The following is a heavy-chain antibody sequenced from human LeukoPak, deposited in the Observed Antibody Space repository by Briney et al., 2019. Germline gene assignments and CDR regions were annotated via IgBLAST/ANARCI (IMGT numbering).Heavy chain of an antibody. CDR1: GFTFSSYS. CDR2: ISSTGTTI. CDR3: ARQIDMDV. V-gene: IGHV3-48*04. J-gene: IGHJ6*02. Sequence: GGSLRLSCAASGFTFSSYSMNWVRQAPGKGLEWVSYISSTGTTIYYADFVKGRFTISRDNAKNSLYLQMNSLRAEDTAVYYCARQIDMDVWGQGTTVTVSS.